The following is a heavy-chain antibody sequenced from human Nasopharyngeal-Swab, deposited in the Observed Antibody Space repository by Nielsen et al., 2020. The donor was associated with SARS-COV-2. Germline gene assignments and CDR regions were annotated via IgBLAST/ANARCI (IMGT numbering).Heavy chain of an antibody. CDR1: GFTISRYW. Sequence: SCVASGFTISRYWMLWVRHAPGKGLVWVSRLHSDGSGTTYADSVRGRFTISRDNAKNTLYLQMNSLRAEDTAVYYCARGGDGYSMDYWGQGTLVTVSS. V-gene: IGHV3-74*01. CDR3: ARGGDGYSMDY. D-gene: IGHD5-24*01. J-gene: IGHJ4*02. CDR2: LHSDGSGT.